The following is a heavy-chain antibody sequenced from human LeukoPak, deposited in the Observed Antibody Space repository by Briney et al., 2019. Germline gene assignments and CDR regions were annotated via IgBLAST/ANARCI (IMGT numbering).Heavy chain of an antibody. V-gene: IGHV3-21*01. CDR1: GFTFSSYS. CDR3: ARGPYSSSWYDWFDP. J-gene: IGHJ5*02. CDR2: ISSSSSYI. Sequence: AGGSLRLSCAASGFTFSSYSMNWVRQAPGKGLEWVSSISSSSSYIYYADSVKGRFTISRDNAKNSLYLQMNSLRAEDTAVYYCARGPYSSSWYDWFDPWGQGTLVTVSS. D-gene: IGHD6-13*01.